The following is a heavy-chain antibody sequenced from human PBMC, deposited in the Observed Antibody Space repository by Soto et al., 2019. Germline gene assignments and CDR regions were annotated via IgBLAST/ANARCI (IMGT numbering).Heavy chain of an antibody. Sequence: PSETLSLTCTVSGGSVSSSNYYWSWIRQPAGKGLEWIGRIYTSGSTNYNPSLKSRVTMSVDTSKNQFSLKLSSVTAADTAVYYCARASSDGDFDYWGQGTLVTVSS. D-gene: IGHD4-17*01. CDR2: IYTSGST. CDR1: GGSVSSSNYY. J-gene: IGHJ4*02. V-gene: IGHV4-61*02. CDR3: ARASSDGDFDY.